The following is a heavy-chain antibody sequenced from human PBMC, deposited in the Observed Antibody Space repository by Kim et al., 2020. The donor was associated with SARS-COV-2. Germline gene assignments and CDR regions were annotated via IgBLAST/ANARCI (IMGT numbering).Heavy chain of an antibody. CDR1: GASISSYY. CDR3: PRVGSASSGCGLYY. V-gene: IGHV4-4*07. J-gene: IGHJ4*02. D-gene: IGHD6-6*01. CDR2: FHVSGNT. Sequence: SETLSLTCSVSGASISSYYWSWIRQPAGKELEWIGRFHVSGNTHYNHLINSRVTMSVDTSKNQFSLKLNSVTAADTAVYYCPRVGSASSGCGLYYWGQGT.